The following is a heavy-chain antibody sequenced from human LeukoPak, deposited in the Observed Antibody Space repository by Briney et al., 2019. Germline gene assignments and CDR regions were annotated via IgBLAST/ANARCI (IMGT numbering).Heavy chain of an antibody. J-gene: IGHJ3*02. CDR3: AYDSSDIRRVSAAFDI. CDR1: GFTFSSYA. CDR2: ISGSGSST. D-gene: IGHD3-22*01. Sequence: GGSLRLSCAASGFTFSSYAMSWVRQAPGKGLEWVSAISGSGSSTYYADSVKGRFTISRDNSKNTLYLQMNSLRAEDTAVYYCAYDSSDIRRVSAAFDIWGQGTMVTVSS. V-gene: IGHV3-23*01.